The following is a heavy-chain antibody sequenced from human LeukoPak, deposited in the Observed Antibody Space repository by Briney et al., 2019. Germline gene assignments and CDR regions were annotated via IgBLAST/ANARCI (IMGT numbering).Heavy chain of an antibody. V-gene: IGHV4-59*01. Sequence: SETLSLTCAVYGGSFSGYYWSWIRQPPGKGLEWIGYIYYSGSTNYNPSLKSRVTISVDTSKNQFSLKLSSVTAADTAVYYCAGGKLTIFGVVSHYFDPWGQGTLVTVSS. CDR3: AGGKLTIFGVVSHYFDP. CDR1: GGSFSGYY. D-gene: IGHD3-3*01. CDR2: IYYSGST. J-gene: IGHJ5*02.